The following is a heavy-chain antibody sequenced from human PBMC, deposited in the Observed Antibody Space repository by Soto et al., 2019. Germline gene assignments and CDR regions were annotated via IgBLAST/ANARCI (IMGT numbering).Heavy chain of an antibody. Sequence: ASVKVFCKASGYTFTSYYMHWVRQAPGQGLEWMGIINPSGGSTSYAQKFQGRVTMTRDTSTSTVYMELSSLRSEDTAVYYCARDHVSGPDIAVGMDVWGQGTTVTVSS. CDR1: GYTFTSYY. D-gene: IGHD6-19*01. CDR2: INPSGGST. V-gene: IGHV1-46*01. J-gene: IGHJ6*02. CDR3: ARDHVSGPDIAVGMDV.